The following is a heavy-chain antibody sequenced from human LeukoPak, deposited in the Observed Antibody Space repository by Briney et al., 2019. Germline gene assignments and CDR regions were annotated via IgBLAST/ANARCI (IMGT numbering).Heavy chain of an antibody. V-gene: IGHV1-8*01. J-gene: IGHJ4*02. CDR1: GYTFTSYD. Sequence: ASVKVSCKASGYTFTSYDINWVRQATGQGLEWMGWMNPNSGNTGYAQKFQGRVTMTRNTSISTAYTELSSLRSEDTAVYYCASIYCGGDCYDKLGFHYWGQGTLVTVSS. CDR3: ASIYCGGDCYDKLGFHY. D-gene: IGHD2-21*02. CDR2: MNPNSGNT.